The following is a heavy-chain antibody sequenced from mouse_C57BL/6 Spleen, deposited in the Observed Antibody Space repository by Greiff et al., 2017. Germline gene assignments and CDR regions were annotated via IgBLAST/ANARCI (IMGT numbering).Heavy chain of an antibody. CDR1: GYSFTDYY. Sequence: QVQLQQSGPELVKPGASVKISCKASGYSFTDYYINWVKQRPGQGLEWIGWLYPGSGNTKYNEKFKGKATLTVDTSSSTAYMQLSSLTSEDSAVYFCARWGALRNFDYWGQGTTLTVSS. J-gene: IGHJ2*01. CDR3: ARWGALRNFDY. CDR2: LYPGSGNT. V-gene: IGHV1-84*01.